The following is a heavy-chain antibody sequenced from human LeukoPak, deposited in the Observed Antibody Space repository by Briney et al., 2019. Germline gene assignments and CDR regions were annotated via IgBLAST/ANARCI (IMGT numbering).Heavy chain of an antibody. CDR2: ISTYGGST. V-gene: IGHV3-64*01. CDR1: GFSFSNYA. Sequence: GGSLRLSCAASGFSFSNYAMHWVRQAPGKGLEYVSRISTYGGSTYHANSVKGRFTISRDNSKNTLYLQMGSLRAEDTAIYYCATYRQVLLPFESWGQGTLVTVSS. D-gene: IGHD2-8*02. CDR3: ATYRQVLLPFES. J-gene: IGHJ4*02.